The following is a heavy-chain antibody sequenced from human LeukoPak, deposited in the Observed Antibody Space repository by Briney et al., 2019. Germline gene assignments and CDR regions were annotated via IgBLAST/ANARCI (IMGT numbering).Heavy chain of an antibody. CDR1: GFTFRRHG. CDR3: SCDGAYGSGSSPPYYYYMDV. D-gene: IGHD3-10*01. J-gene: IGHJ6*03. V-gene: IGHV3-30*02. Sequence: GGSLRLSCAASGFTFRRHGMHWVRQAPGKGLEWVTFIGYDGSNKYFADSVKGRFTISRDNPKNTLYLEMNSLRVEDTAVYYCSCDGAYGSGSSPPYYYYMDVWGKGTTVTVSS. CDR2: IGYDGSNK.